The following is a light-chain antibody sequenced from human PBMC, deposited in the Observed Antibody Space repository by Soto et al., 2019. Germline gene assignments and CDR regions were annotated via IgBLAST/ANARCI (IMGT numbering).Light chain of an antibody. CDR2: GVS. V-gene: IGLV2-14*01. Sequence: VLTQPASVSGSPGQSITISCTGTSSDFGDYNYVSWYQHHPDKAPKLIIFGVSNRPSGVSNRFSASKSGNTASLTISGLQVDDEADYYCSSYAASRTRVFGTGTKVTVL. J-gene: IGLJ1*01. CDR3: SSYAASRTRV. CDR1: SSDFGDYNY.